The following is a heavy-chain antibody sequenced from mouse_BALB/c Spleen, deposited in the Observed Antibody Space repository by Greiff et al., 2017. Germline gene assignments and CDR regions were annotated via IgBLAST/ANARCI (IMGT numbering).Heavy chain of an antibody. CDR1: GYTFTSYY. V-gene: IGHV1S81*02. CDR3: TRKGGITTATGWYFDV. Sequence: LVESGAELVKPGASVKLSCKASGYTFTSYYMYWVKQRPGQGLEWIGEINPSNGGTNFNEKFKSKATLTVDKSSSTAYMQLSSLTSEDSAVYYCTRKGGITTATGWYFDVWGAGTTVTVSS. CDR2: INPSNGGT. D-gene: IGHD1-2*01. J-gene: IGHJ1*01.